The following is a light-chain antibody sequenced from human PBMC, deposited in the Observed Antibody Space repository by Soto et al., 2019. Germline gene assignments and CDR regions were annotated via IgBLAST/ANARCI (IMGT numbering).Light chain of an antibody. CDR3: LQRSDWPPIT. Sequence: EIVLTQSPATLSLSPGDRATISCRASQSIGSYLAWYQQKPGKAPRLLIYDASNRATGIPARFSGGGSGTDFTLTISSLEPEDFAVYYCLQRSDWPPITFGQGTRLEIK. V-gene: IGKV3-11*01. CDR2: DAS. J-gene: IGKJ5*01. CDR1: QSIGSY.